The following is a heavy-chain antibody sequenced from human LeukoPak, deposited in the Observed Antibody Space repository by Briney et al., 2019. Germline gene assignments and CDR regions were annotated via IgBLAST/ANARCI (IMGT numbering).Heavy chain of an antibody. J-gene: IGHJ4*02. CDR2: ISSSGSTI. Sequence: GGSLRLSCAASGFTFSSYEMNWVRQAPGKGLEWVSYISSSGSTIYYADSVKGRFTISRDNAKNSLYLQMNSLRAEDTAVYYCARDTGPYYDFWSGYFSWGQGTLVTVSS. D-gene: IGHD3-3*01. V-gene: IGHV3-48*03. CDR1: GFTFSSYE. CDR3: ARDTGPYYDFWSGYFS.